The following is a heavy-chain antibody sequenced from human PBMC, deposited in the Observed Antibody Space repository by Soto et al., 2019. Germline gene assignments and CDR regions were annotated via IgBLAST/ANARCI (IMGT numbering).Heavy chain of an antibody. V-gene: IGHV3-23*01. CDR3: ATMGTPATGLYFFDY. J-gene: IGHJ4*02. D-gene: IGHD2-15*01. CDR2: ISGSGDST. Sequence: GGSLRLSCAASGFTFSSYAMSWVRQAPGKGLEWVSAISGSGDSTYYADSVKGRFTISRDNSKNTLYLQMNSLRAEDTSVYYCATMGTPATGLYFFDYWGQGSRVTVSS. CDR1: GFTFSSYA.